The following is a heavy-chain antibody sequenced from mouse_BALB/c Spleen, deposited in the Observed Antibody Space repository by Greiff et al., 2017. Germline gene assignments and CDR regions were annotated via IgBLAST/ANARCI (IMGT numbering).Heavy chain of an antibody. J-gene: IGHJ4*01. CDR3: ARREGFPLYAMDY. CDR1: GYTFTSYY. V-gene: IGHV1S56*01. CDR2: IYPGNVNT. Sequence: QVQLKESGPELVKPGASVRISCKASGYTFTSYYIHWVKQRPGQGLEWIGWIYPGNVNTKYNEKFKGKATLTADKSSSTAYMQLSSLTSEDSAVYFCARREGFPLYAMDYWGQGTSVTVSS.